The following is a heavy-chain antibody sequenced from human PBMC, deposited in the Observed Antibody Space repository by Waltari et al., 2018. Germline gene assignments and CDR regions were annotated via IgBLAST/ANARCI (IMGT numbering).Heavy chain of an antibody. J-gene: IGHJ4*02. Sequence: QVQLVESGGGVVQSGRSLRLSCAASGFTFSSYGMHWVRQAPGKGLEWVAVIWYDGSNKYYADSVKGRFTISRDNSKNTLYLQMNSLRAEDTAMYYCAKDLSVGAALGYWGQGTLVTVSS. CDR1: GFTFSSYG. CDR2: IWYDGSNK. D-gene: IGHD2-15*01. V-gene: IGHV3-30*18. CDR3: AKDLSVGAALGY.